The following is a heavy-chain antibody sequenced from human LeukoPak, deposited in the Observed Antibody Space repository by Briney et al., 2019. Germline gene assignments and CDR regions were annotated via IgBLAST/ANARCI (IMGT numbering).Heavy chain of an antibody. Sequence: GGSLRLSCVVSGITLSNYGMSWVRQAPGKGLEWVAGLSGSGGSTHYADSVKGRFTISRDNPRNTLYLQMNSLRAEDTAVYFCAKGTKSIVVDNYFDYWGQGALVTVSS. D-gene: IGHD3-22*01. J-gene: IGHJ4*02. CDR1: GITLSNYG. CDR3: AKGTKSIVVDNYFDY. CDR2: LSGSGGST. V-gene: IGHV3-23*01.